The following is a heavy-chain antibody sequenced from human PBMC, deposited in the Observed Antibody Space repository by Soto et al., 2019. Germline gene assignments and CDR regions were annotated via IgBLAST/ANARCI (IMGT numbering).Heavy chain of an antibody. CDR2: TKQDGSEK. Sequence: EVQVVESGGGLVQPGGSLRLSCVASGFTSSNYWMNWVRQAPGKGLEWVANTKQDGSEKNYVDSVKGRFTNSRDNAKNSLYLEMNRLRAGGTAVYFWGGSTSSWGVRGKGTTVTVSS. D-gene: IGHD6-13*01. V-gene: IGHV3-7*01. CDR3: GGSTSSWGV. J-gene: IGHJ6*04. CDR1: GFTSSNYW.